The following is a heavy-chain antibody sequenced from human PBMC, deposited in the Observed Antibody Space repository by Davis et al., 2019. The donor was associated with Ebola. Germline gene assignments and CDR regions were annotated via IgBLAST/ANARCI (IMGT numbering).Heavy chain of an antibody. CDR3: AREIGVAVPGVMKDAFDI. CDR1: GYTFTDYL. Sequence: ASVKVSCKASGYTFTDYLMHWVRQAPGQGLEWMGWISAYSGETNYPQKFQGRVTMTTDTSTSTAYMELRSLKSDDTAVYYCAREIGVAVPGVMKDAFDIWGQGTVVTVSS. V-gene: IGHV1-18*04. D-gene: IGHD2-2*01. J-gene: IGHJ3*02. CDR2: ISAYSGET.